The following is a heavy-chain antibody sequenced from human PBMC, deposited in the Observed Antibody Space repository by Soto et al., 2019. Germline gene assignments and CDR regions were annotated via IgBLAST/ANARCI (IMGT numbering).Heavy chain of an antibody. CDR2: IYYSGST. D-gene: IGHD2-2*01. J-gene: IGHJ6*02. CDR3: ARATGAHCSSTSCSQVYYGMDV. V-gene: IGHV4-39*01. Sequence: SETLSLTCTVSGGSISSSSYYWGWIRQPPGKGLEWIGSIYYSGSTYYNPSLKSRVTISVDTSKNQFSLKLSSVTAADTAVYYCARATGAHCSSTSCSQVYYGMDVWGQGTTVTVSS. CDR1: GGSISSSSYY.